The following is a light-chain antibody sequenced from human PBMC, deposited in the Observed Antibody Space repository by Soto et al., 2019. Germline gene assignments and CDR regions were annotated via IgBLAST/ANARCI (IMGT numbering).Light chain of an antibody. CDR3: HQYHNFPRT. CDR1: QSINGW. V-gene: IGKV1-5*03. Sequence: DIQLTQSPSTLSASVGDRVTITCRASQSINGWLAWYQQKPGQAPNLLIYKASTLESGVPSRFSGSGSGTEFTLTVSSLQPDDFATYYCHQYHNFPRTLGQGTKVDSK. CDR2: KAS. J-gene: IGKJ1*01.